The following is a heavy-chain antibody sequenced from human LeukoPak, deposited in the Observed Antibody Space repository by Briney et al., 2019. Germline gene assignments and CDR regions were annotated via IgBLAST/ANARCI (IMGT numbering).Heavy chain of an antibody. J-gene: IGHJ4*02. CDR2: ISYRGST. V-gene: IGHV4-59*12. CDR1: SDSINDYY. CDR3: ARSYYDTLSGFDY. D-gene: IGHD3-9*01. Sequence: SETLSLTCTVSSDSINDYYRSWIRQPPGKGLEWIGYISYRGSTNYNPSLKSRVTISVDTSKNQFSLRLNSVTATDTALYYCARSYYDTLSGFDYWGQGTLVTVSS.